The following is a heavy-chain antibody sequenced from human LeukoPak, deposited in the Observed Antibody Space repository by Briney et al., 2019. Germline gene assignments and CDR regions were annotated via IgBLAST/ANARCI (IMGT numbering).Heavy chain of an antibody. Sequence: SETLSLTCTVSDGSISSYYWSWIRQPPGKGLEWIGYIYYSGSTNYNPSLKSRVTISVDTSKNQFSLKLSSVTAADTAVYYCARGRIFYDSTGYHYWGQGTLVTVSS. J-gene: IGHJ4*02. D-gene: IGHD3-22*01. CDR1: DGSISSYY. V-gene: IGHV4-59*08. CDR3: ARGRIFYDSTGYHY. CDR2: IYYSGST.